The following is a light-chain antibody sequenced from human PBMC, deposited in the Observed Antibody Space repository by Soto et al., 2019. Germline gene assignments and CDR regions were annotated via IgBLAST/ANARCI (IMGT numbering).Light chain of an antibody. CDR3: QQYNNWPPTT. CDR2: GAS. Sequence: EIVMKQSPATLSVSPGERATLSCRASQSVSSNLAWYQQKPGQAPRLLIYGASTRATGIPARFSGSGSGTEFTLTISSLQSEDFAVYYCQQYNNWPPTTFGQGTKVDIK. CDR1: QSVSSN. V-gene: IGKV3-15*01. J-gene: IGKJ1*01.